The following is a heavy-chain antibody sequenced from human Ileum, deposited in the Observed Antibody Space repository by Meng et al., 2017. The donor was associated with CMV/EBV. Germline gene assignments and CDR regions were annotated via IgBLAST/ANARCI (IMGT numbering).Heavy chain of an antibody. V-gene: IGHV1-18*01. D-gene: IGHD3-22*01. CDR3: AREGLQHYEGSQY. CDR2: ISPYNGDS. J-gene: IGHJ4*02. CDR1: GYPFTSHG. Sequence: QVQLVQSGGDVKQPGASVRVSCKTSGYPFTSHGISWMRQAPGQGLEWMGWISPYNGDSNYAQSLQGRVTLTTDTSTTTAYLELRSLTYEDTAVYYCAREGLQHYEGSQYWGQGTLVTVSS.